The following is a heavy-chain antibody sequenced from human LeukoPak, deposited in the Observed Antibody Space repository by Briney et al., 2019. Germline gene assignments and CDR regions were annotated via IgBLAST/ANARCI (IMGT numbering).Heavy chain of an antibody. D-gene: IGHD6-13*01. CDR3: ARDLIAAAGTGYDY. CDR2: IYTSGST. J-gene: IGHJ4*02. CDR1: GGSISSYY. Sequence: SETLSLTCTVSGGSISSYYWSWIRQPAGKGLKWIGRIYTSGSTNYNPSLKSRVTMSVDTSKNQFSLKLSSVTAADTAVYYCARDLIAAAGTGYDYWGQGTLVTVSS. V-gene: IGHV4-4*07.